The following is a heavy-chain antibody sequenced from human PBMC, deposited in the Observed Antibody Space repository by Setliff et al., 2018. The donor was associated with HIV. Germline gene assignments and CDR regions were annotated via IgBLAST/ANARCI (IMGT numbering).Heavy chain of an antibody. CDR3: ARGSGYVIDY. CDR2: INPNSGDT. V-gene: IGHV1-2*02. CDR1: GYIFTGYY. D-gene: IGHD3-22*01. J-gene: IGHJ4*02. Sequence: GASVKVSCKASGYIFTGYYIHWVRQAPGQGLEWMAWINPNSGDTTYSQNFHGRVTVTRDTSITTASMELSRLRSDDTAVYYCARGSGYVIDYWGQGTLVTVSS.